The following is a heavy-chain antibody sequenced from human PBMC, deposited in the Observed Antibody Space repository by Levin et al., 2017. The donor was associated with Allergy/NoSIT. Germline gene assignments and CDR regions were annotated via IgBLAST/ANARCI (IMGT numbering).Heavy chain of an antibody. Sequence: RASGPTLLKPTQSLTLTCSLSGFSLPPRGMCVSWIRPPPGKALEWLARIDWDSDNFYSTSLRTRLTISKDTSKNQVDLTMTNMAPVDTATYYCARMTLERGCLTSWFDTWGQGALVTGSS. V-gene: IGHV2-70*17. D-gene: IGHD1-1*01. J-gene: IGHJ5*02. CDR1: GFSLPPRGMC. CDR3: ARMTLERGCLTSWFDT. CDR2: IDWDSDN.